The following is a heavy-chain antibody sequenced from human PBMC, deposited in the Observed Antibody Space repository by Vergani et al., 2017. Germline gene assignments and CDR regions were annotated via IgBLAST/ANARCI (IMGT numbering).Heavy chain of an antibody. CDR2: MNPNSGNK. V-gene: IGHV1-8*01. CDR3: ARDRITMVRGVMNWFDP. Sequence: QVQLVQSGAEVKKPGASVKVSCKASGYTFTNYDINWVRQATGQGLEWMGWMNPNSGNKGYAQSFQGRITMTRNTSISTAYMELSSLRSEDTAVYYCARDRITMVRGVMNWFDPWGQGTLVTVSS. D-gene: IGHD3-10*01. J-gene: IGHJ5*02. CDR1: GYTFTNYD.